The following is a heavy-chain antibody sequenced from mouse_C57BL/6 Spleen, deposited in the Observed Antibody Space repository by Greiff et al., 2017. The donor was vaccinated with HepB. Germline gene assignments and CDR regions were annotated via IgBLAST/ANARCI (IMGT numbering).Heavy chain of an antibody. CDR1: GYAFSSYW. D-gene: IGHD1-1*01. J-gene: IGHJ1*03. V-gene: IGHV1-80*01. CDR2: IYPGDGDT. Sequence: QVQLKQSGAELVKPGASVKISCKASGYAFSSYWMNWVKQRPGKGLEWIGQIYPGDGDTNYNGKFKGKATLTADKSSSTAYMQLSSLTSEDSAVYFCGYGSSSYWYFDVWGTGTTVTVSS. CDR3: GYGSSSYWYFDV.